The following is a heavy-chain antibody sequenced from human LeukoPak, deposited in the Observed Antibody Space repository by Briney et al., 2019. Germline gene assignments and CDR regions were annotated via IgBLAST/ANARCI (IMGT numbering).Heavy chain of an antibody. D-gene: IGHD3-10*01. CDR2: INSDGSST. J-gene: IGHJ4*01. Sequence: GRSLRLSCAASGFTFSSYWMHWVRQAPGKGLVWVSRINSDGSSTSYADSVKGRFTISRDNAKNTLYLQMNSLRAEDTAMYYCARAVYYSNYLGYWGQGTLVTVSS. V-gene: IGHV3-74*01. CDR1: GFTFSSYW. CDR3: ARAVYYSNYLGY.